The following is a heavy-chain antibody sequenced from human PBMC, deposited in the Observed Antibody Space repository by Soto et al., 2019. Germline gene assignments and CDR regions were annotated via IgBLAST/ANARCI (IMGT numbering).Heavy chain of an antibody. CDR2: ISYDGNNK. Sequence: LRLSCAASGFTFNRFPMHWVRQAPGKGLEWVSTISYDGNNKKYADSVKGRFTISRDNSKNTLSLQMNSLRADDTAIYYCARDPGALIVGATIPFDYWGHGTLVTCSS. D-gene: IGHD1-26*01. CDR1: GFTFNRFP. CDR3: ARDPGALIVGATIPFDY. J-gene: IGHJ4*01. V-gene: IGHV3-30-3*01.